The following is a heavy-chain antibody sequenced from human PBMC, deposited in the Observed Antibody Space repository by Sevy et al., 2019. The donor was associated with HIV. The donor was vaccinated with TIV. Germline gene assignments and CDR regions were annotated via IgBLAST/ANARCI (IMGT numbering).Heavy chain of an antibody. CDR2: IRFDGTIQ. D-gene: IGHD2-2*01. CDR1: GFTFSTYG. CDR3: AKVLHIVVVPAAIDYYYGMDV. V-gene: IGHV3-30*02. Sequence: GGSRLSCAASGFTFSTYGMHWVRQAPGKGLEWVAFIRFDGTIQYYTDSVKGRLTISRDNSKNTLYLQMNSLRAEDTAVYFCAKVLHIVVVPAAIDYYYGMDVWGQGTTVTVSS. J-gene: IGHJ6*02.